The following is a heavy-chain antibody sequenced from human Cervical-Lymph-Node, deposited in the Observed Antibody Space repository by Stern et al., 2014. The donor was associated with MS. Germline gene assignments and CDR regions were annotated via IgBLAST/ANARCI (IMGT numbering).Heavy chain of an antibody. J-gene: IGHJ4*02. CDR3: AHRTAGPFDY. V-gene: IGHV2-5*02. CDR1: LFSLSTSGLG. CDR2: IYWDDQK. Sequence: QVTLRESGPALVKPTQTLTLTCTFSLFSLSTSGLGVGLIRQPPGEALEWLAYIYWDDQKRYSPSLKSRLTITKDTSKNQVVLTLTNVDPVDTATYYCAHRTAGPFDYWGQGTLVTVSS.